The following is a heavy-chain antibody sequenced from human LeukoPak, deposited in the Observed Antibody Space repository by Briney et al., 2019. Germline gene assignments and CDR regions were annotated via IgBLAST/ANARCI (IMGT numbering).Heavy chain of an antibody. CDR3: ARGLGYCSSTSCHGY. CDR1: GGSFSGYY. CDR2: INHSGST. V-gene: IGHV4-34*01. D-gene: IGHD2-2*01. Sequence: PSETLSLTCAVYGGSFSGYYWSWIRQPPGKGPEWIGEINHSGSTNYNPSLKSRVTISVDTSKNQFSLKLSSVTAADTAVYYCARGLGYCSSTSCHGYWGQGTLVTVSS. J-gene: IGHJ4*02.